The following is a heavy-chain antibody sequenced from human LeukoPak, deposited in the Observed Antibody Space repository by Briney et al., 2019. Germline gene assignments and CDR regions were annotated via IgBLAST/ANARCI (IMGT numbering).Heavy chain of an antibody. V-gene: IGHV4-39*02. Sequence: SETLSLTCTVSGGSISSSSYYWGWIRQPPGKGLEWIGSSYYSGSTYYNPSLKSRVTISVDTSKNQFSLKLSSVTAADTAVYYCARERYSSSSRRLWYFDLWGRGTLVTVSS. CDR3: ARERYSSSSRRLWYFDL. J-gene: IGHJ2*01. CDR2: SYYSGST. D-gene: IGHD6-6*01. CDR1: GGSISSSSYY.